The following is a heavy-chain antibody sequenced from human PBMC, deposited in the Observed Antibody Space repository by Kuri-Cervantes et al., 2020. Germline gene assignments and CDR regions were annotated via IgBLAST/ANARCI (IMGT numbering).Heavy chain of an antibody. D-gene: IGHD2-15*01. Sequence: GESLKISCAASGFTFSSYSMNWVRQAPGKGLEWVAVISYDGSNKYYADSVKGRFTISRDNSKNTLYLQMNSLRAEDTAVYYCARGGASGVWVDYWGQGTLVTVSS. CDR1: GFTFSSYS. CDR2: ISYDGSNK. V-gene: IGHV3-30*03. J-gene: IGHJ4*02. CDR3: ARGGASGVWVDY.